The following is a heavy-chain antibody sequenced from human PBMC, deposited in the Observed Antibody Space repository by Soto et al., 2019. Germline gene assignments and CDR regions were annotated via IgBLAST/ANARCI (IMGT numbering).Heavy chain of an antibody. V-gene: IGHV4-59*01. J-gene: IGHJ5*02. CDR2: IYYSGST. CDR3: ARGYSGSYYWFDP. D-gene: IGHD1-26*01. CDR1: GGSISSYD. Sequence: SETLSLTCTVSGGSISSYDWSWIRQPPGKGLEWIGYIYYSGSTNYNPSLKSRVTISVDTSKNQFSLKLSSVTAADTAVYYCARGYSGSYYWFDPWGQGTLVTVSS.